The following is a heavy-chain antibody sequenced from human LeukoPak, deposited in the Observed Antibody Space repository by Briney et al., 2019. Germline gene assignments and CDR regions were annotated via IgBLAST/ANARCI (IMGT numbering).Heavy chain of an antibody. V-gene: IGHV3-33*01. CDR3: VRGPRQTNVNGIDP. Sequence: GRSMRLSCAACGFTFSSYGMQWVRQAPGKGLEWVGVIWYDGNNKYHGDSVTGRFTISRDNSKNTLYLQMNSLRAEDTAVYYCVRGPRQTNVNGIDPWGQGTLVTVSS. CDR2: IWYDGNNK. CDR1: GFTFSSYG. D-gene: IGHD2-8*01. J-gene: IGHJ5*02.